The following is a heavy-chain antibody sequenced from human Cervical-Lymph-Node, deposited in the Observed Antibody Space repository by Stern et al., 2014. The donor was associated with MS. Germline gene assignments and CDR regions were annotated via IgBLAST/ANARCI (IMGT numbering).Heavy chain of an antibody. Sequence: QLVQSGPEVKKPGTSVKGSCKASGFTFTSSAVQWVRQARGKRLEGKGRIVVGSGNTNYAQKFQERVTITRDMSTSTAYMELSSLRSEDTAVYYCAAEPMYYSDSVGAFDIWGQGTMVTVSS. CDR2: IVVGSGNT. J-gene: IGHJ3*02. CDR3: AAEPMYYSDSVGAFDI. D-gene: IGHD3-22*01. V-gene: IGHV1-58*01. CDR1: GFTFTSSA.